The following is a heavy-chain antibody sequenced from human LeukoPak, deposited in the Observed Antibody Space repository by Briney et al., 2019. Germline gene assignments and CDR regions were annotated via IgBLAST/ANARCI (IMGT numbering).Heavy chain of an antibody. CDR1: GFTFSSYN. D-gene: IGHD3-9*01. CDR2: ISSGYTTI. J-gene: IGHJ4*02. V-gene: IGHV3-48*01. CDR3: AKSLSYFDWSPLNY. Sequence: SGGSLRLSCAASGFTFSSYNMNWVRQAPGKGLEWVSHISSGYTTIYYADSVKGRFTISRDNAKNSLYLQMNSLRAEDTAVYYCAKSLSYFDWSPLNYWGQGTLVTVSS.